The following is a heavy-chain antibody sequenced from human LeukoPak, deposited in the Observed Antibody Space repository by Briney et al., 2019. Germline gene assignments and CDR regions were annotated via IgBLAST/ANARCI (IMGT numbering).Heavy chain of an antibody. V-gene: IGHV4-61*02. D-gene: IGHD1-7*01. CDR2: IYTSGST. CDR1: GGSISSGSYY. Sequence: SETLSLTCTVSGGSISSGSYYWSWTRQPAGKGLEWIGRIYTSGSTNYNPSLKSRVTISVDTSKNQFSLKLSSVTAADTAVYYCARESRNWNYGYFDYWGQGTLVTVSS. J-gene: IGHJ4*02. CDR3: ARESRNWNYGYFDY.